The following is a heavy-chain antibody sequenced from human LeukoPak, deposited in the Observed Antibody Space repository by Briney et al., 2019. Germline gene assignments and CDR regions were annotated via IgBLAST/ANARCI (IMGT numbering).Heavy chain of an antibody. CDR2: IYHSGST. Sequence: SGTLSLTCAVSGGSISSSNWWSWVRQPPGKGLEWIGKIYHSGSTNYNPSLKSRVTTSVDKSKNQFSLKLSSVTAADTAVYYCARVVRPYYFDYWGQGTLVTVSS. CDR3: ARVVRPYYFDY. J-gene: IGHJ4*02. D-gene: IGHD3-22*01. V-gene: IGHV4-4*02. CDR1: GGSISSSNW.